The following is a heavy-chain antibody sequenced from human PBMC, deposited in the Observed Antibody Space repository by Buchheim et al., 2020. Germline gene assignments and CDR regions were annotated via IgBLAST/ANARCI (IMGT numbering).Heavy chain of an antibody. J-gene: IGHJ4*02. Sequence: QVQLVESGGGMVQPGRSLRLSCAASGFTFSSYGMHWVRQAPGKGLEWVAVISYDGSNKYYADSVKGRFTISRDNSKNTLYLQMNSLRAEDTAVYYCAKEVKGITMVRGVITYWGQGTL. D-gene: IGHD3-10*01. CDR3: AKEVKGITMVRGVITY. CDR2: ISYDGSNK. CDR1: GFTFSSYG. V-gene: IGHV3-30*18.